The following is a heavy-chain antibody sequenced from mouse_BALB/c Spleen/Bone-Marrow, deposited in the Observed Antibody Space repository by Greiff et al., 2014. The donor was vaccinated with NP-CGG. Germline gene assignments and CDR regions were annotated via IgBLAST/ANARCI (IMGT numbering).Heavy chain of an antibody. Sequence: CGPELVKPGASVKMSCKASGYTFTSYVIHWVKQKPGQGLEWIGYINPYNDGTKYNEKFKGKATLTSDKSSSTAYMELSSLTSEDSAVYYCARGGYYGTSLYWYFDVWGAGTTVTVSS. CDR2: INPYNDGT. CDR1: GYTFTSYV. V-gene: IGHV1-14*01. J-gene: IGHJ1*01. D-gene: IGHD1-1*01. CDR3: ARGGYYGTSLYWYFDV.